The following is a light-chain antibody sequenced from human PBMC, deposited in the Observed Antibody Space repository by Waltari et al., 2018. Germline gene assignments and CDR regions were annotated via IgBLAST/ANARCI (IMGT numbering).Light chain of an antibody. Sequence: DIVMTHSPDSLAVSLGEKATINCKSIQNIFSSSNNKNYFACYQLKQGQDPKLHFYWASTRESGVPDRVSGSGSGTEFTITINSLQAEDVAVYYCQQHHSTTRTFGQGTKVEIK. J-gene: IGKJ1*01. V-gene: IGKV4-1*01. CDR2: WAS. CDR1: QNIFSSSNNKNY. CDR3: QQHHSTTRT.